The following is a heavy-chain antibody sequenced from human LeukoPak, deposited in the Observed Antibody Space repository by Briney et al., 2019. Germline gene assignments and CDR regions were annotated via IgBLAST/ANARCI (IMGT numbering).Heavy chain of an antibody. CDR3: ARVALGDYIAFDY. D-gene: IGHD4-4*01. CDR2: ISGSGGST. J-gene: IGHJ4*02. CDR1: GFTFSSYA. Sequence: GGSLRLSCAASGFTFSSYAMSWVRQAPGKGVEWVSGISGSGGSTYYADSVKGRFTISRDNSKNTLYLQMNSLRAEDTAVYYCARVALGDYIAFDYWGQGTLVTVSS. V-gene: IGHV3-23*01.